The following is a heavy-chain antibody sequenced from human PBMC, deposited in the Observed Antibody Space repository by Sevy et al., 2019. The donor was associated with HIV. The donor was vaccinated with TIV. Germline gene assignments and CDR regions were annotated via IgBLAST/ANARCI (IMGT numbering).Heavy chain of an antibody. CDR1: GFTFSSYA. J-gene: IGHJ4*02. CDR2: ISYDGSNK. CDR3: DRDPSNPAMYYFDY. V-gene: IGHV3-30-3*01. Sequence: GGSLRLSCAASGFTFSSYAMHWVRQAPGKGLEWVAVISYDGSNKYYADSVKGRFTISRDNSKNTLYLQMNSLKAEDTAVYYCDRDPSNPAMYYFDYWGQGTLVTVSS.